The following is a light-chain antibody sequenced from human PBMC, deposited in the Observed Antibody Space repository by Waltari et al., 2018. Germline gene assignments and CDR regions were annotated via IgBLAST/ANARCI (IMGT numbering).Light chain of an antibody. CDR3: CSYAGSSTLV. Sequence: QSALTQPASVSGSPGQSLTLSCTGPSSDVGSHNLVSWYQQHPGKAPKLMIYEGSKRPSGVSNRFSGSKSGNTASLTISGLQAEDEADYYCCSYAGSSTLVFGGGTKLTVL. CDR1: SSDVGSHNL. CDR2: EGS. V-gene: IGLV2-23*01. J-gene: IGLJ2*01.